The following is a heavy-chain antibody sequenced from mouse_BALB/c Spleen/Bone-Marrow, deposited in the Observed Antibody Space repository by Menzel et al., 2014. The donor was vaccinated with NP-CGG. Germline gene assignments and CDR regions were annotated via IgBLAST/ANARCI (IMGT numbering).Heavy chain of an antibody. CDR1: GYTFTSYW. CDR3: AREDILYAMDY. V-gene: IGHV1S81*02. Sequence: QVQLQQSGAELVKPGASVKLSCKASGYTFTSYWMHWVKQRPGQGLEWIGEINPSNGRTNYNEKFKSKATLTVDKSSGTAYMQLSSLTSEDSAVYYCAREDILYAMDYWGQGTSVTVSS. J-gene: IGHJ4*01. CDR2: INPSNGRT.